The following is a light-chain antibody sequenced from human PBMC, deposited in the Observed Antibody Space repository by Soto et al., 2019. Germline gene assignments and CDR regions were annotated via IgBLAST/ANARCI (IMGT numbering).Light chain of an antibody. CDR1: HSILHSSKNKDS. Sequence: DIVMPQSLDSLAVALGEKATINCKSSHSILHSSKNKDSLAWYQQKPGQTPKLLISWASTRESGVPDLCSGSGSGEDFTLTINRLQAEDVAVYYCQQYYTVVTFGQGTQVDIK. CDR2: WAS. J-gene: IGKJ1*01. V-gene: IGKV4-1*01. CDR3: QQYYTVVT.